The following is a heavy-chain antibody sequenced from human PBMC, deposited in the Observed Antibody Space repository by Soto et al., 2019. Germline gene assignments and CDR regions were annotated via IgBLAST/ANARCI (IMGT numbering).Heavy chain of an antibody. CDR1: GFTFSSYS. V-gene: IGHV3-48*02. CDR3: VRDYYGSGRKWRGAFDI. J-gene: IGHJ3*02. D-gene: IGHD3-10*01. Sequence: EVQLVESGGGLVQPGGSLRLSCAASGFTFSSYSMNWVRQAPGKGLEWVSYISSSSSTIYYADSVKGRFTISRDNAKNSLYLQMNSLRDEDTAVYYCVRDYYGSGRKWRGAFDIWGQGTMVTVSS. CDR2: ISSSSSTI.